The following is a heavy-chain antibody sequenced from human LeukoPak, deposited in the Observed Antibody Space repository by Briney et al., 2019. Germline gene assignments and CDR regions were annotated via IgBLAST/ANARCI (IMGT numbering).Heavy chain of an antibody. J-gene: IGHJ6*03. CDR2: INPNSGGT. Sequence: GASVKVSCKAFGYTFSGYYMHWVRQAPGQGLEWMGRINPNSGGTNYAQKFQGRVTMTTDTSITTAYMELSRLRSGDTAVYYCARDADSSGWYEDRYFYYMDVWGKGTTVTVSS. V-gene: IGHV1-2*06. CDR1: GYTFSGYY. CDR3: ARDADSSGWYEDRYFYYMDV. D-gene: IGHD6-19*01.